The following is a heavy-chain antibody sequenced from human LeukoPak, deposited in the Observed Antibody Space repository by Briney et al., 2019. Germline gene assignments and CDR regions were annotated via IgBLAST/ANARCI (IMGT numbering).Heavy chain of an antibody. D-gene: IGHD6-19*01. CDR1: GGSFSGYY. Sequence: SETLSLTCAVYGGSFSGYYWSWIRQPPGKGLEWIGSIYYSGSTYYNPSLKSRVTISVDTSKNQFSLKLSSVTAADTAVYYCARVIPRAVADYWGQGTLVTVSS. CDR2: IYYSGST. CDR3: ARVIPRAVADY. J-gene: IGHJ4*02. V-gene: IGHV4-34*01.